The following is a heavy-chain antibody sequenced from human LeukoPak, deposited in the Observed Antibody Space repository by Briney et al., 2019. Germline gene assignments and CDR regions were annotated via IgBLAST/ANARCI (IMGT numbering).Heavy chain of an antibody. J-gene: IGHJ4*02. D-gene: IGHD3-10*01. CDR3: AKLTGYYGSGSYPFDY. CDR1: GFTFSSYA. Sequence: GGSLRLSCAASGFTFSSYAMTWVRQSPGKGLEWVSVIGSGGDTYYSDSVQGRFTISRDNSKNTLYLQMNSLRAEDTAVYYCAKLTGYYGSGSYPFDYWGQGTLVTVSS. V-gene: IGHV3-23*01. CDR2: IGSGGDT.